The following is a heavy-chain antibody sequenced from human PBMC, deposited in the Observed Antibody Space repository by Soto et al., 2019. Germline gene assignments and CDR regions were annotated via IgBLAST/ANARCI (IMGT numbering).Heavy chain of an antibody. V-gene: IGHV4-59*08. D-gene: IGHD6-6*01. CDR3: ARSWYSSSSSGYYYYYMDV. Sequence: SETLSLTCTVSGGSISSYYWSWIRQPPGKGLEWIRYIYYSGSTNYNPSLKSRVTISVDTSKNQFSLKLSSVTAADTAVYYCARSWYSSSSSGYYYYYMDVWGKGTTVTVSS. CDR2: IYYSGST. CDR1: GGSISSYY. J-gene: IGHJ6*03.